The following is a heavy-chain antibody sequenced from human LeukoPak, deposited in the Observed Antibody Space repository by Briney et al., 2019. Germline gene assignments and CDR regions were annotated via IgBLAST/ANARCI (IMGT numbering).Heavy chain of an antibody. CDR3: ARRSTVIRGVLEEAFDY. J-gene: IGHJ4*02. Sequence: GESLQISCKGSGNNFNNHFIGGGRRLPGKGLEWMGIIYAGDSETRYSPSCEGLVTISAAKSISTVYLQWSSLEASDTAMYYCARRSTVIRGVLEEAFDYWGQGTLVTVSS. CDR2: IYAGDSET. D-gene: IGHD3-10*01. V-gene: IGHV5-51*01. CDR1: GNNFNNHF.